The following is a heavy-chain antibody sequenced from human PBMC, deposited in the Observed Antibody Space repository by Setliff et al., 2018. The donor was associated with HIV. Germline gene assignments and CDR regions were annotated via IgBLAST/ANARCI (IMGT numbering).Heavy chain of an antibody. CDR3: TTASDSTNYDDGFDL. Sequence: KPGGSLRLSCAASGFTFTNAWMTWVRQAPGKGLEWLGRIQSNSIGGTILYGASVKGRFTISRDDSTNTLYLQMNSLRTEDTALYYCTTASDSTNYDDGFDLWGQGTMVTVSS. J-gene: IGHJ3*01. CDR1: GFTFTNAW. V-gene: IGHV3-15*01. CDR2: IQSNSIGGTI. D-gene: IGHD4-4*01.